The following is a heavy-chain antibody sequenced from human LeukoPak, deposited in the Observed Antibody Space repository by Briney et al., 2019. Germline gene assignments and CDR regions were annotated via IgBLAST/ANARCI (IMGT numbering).Heavy chain of an antibody. CDR2: VSGSGGST. Sequence: GGSLRLSCAASGFTFSSYAMSWVRQAPGKGLERVPAVSGSGGSTYYADSVKGRFTITRDNSKNPLYLQMNSLRAEDTAVYYCAKVPGPTVTRYFDYWGQGTLVTVSS. CDR1: GFTFSSYA. CDR3: AKVPGPTVTRYFDY. V-gene: IGHV3-23*01. D-gene: IGHD4-17*01. J-gene: IGHJ4*02.